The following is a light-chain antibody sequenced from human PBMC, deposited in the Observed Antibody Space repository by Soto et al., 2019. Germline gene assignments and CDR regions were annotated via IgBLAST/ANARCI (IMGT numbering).Light chain of an antibody. Sequence: QSVLTQPASVSGSPGQSITISCTGTSSDVGAYNYVSWYQQHPDKAPRLMIYDVSNRPSGVSDRFSGSKSGDTASLTISGLQAEDEADYYCTSFTSRHTYVFGTGTKLTVL. CDR2: DVS. J-gene: IGLJ1*01. CDR1: SSDVGAYNY. V-gene: IGLV2-14*03. CDR3: TSFTSRHTYV.